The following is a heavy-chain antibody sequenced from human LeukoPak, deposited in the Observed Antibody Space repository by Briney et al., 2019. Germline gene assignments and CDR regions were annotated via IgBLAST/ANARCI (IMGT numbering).Heavy chain of an antibody. Sequence: SETLSLTCTVSGGSISSGDYYWSWIRQPPGKGLEWIGYIYYSGFTIYNPSLKSRITISVDTSKNQLSLKVSSVTAADTAVYYCARVEMSAITIDYWGQGTLVAVSS. CDR2: IYYSGFT. CDR1: GGSISSGDYY. CDR3: ARVEMSAITIDY. J-gene: IGHJ4*02. D-gene: IGHD5-24*01. V-gene: IGHV4-61*08.